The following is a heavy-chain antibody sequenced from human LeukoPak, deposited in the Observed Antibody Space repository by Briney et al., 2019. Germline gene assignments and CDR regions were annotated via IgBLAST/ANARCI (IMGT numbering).Heavy chain of an antibody. J-gene: IGHJ6*03. D-gene: IGHD3-10*01. Sequence: GGSLRLSCATSGFTFNTYWMHWVRQVPGKGLVWVSRINGDGGGTTYADSVKGRFTISRDNAKNTLYLQMNSLRAEDTAVYYCAKFVNYGNYYYYYYMDVWGKGTTVTVSS. CDR2: INGDGGGT. V-gene: IGHV3-74*01. CDR3: AKFVNYGNYYYYYYMDV. CDR1: GFTFNTYW.